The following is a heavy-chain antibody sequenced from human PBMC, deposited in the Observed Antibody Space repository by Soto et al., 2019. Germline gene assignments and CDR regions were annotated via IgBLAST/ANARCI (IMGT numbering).Heavy chain of an antibody. D-gene: IGHD2-2*01. J-gene: IGHJ1*01. CDR3: TISYAGYIESFQH. CDR2: IGNGGHT. CDR1: GFTFSSFG. Sequence: EVQLLESGGGLAPPGGSLRLSCATSGFTFSSFGMSWVRQAPGKGLEWVSGIGNGGHTYEADSVRGRFTISRDNSKNTLYLQMDSLRGEDTAVYYCTISYAGYIESFQHWGRGTLVAVSS. V-gene: IGHV3-23*01.